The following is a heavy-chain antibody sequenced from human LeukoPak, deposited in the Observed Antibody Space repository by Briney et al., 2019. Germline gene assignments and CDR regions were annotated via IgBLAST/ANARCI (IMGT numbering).Heavy chain of an antibody. D-gene: IGHD6-19*01. CDR2: TYYRSKWYN. CDR1: GDSVSSNSAA. Sequence: SQTLSLTCAISGDSVSSNSAAWNWIRQSPSRGLEWLGRTYYRSKWYNDYAVSVKSRITINPETSKNQVSLQLNSVTPEDTAVYYCARRSPSGVAGGGGFDYWGQGTLVTVSS. V-gene: IGHV6-1*01. J-gene: IGHJ4*02. CDR3: ARRSPSGVAGGGGFDY.